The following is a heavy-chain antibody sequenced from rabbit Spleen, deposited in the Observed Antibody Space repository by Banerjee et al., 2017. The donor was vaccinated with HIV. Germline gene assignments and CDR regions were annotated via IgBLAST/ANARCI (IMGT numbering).Heavy chain of an antibody. CDR3: ARGSATMTMVIIGFYLSL. D-gene: IGHD2-1*01. J-gene: IGHJ4*01. Sequence: QSLEESGGGLVQPEGSLTLTCTTSGFSFSSSYYMCWVRQAPGKGLEWIACIYGGDGSTVYASWAKGRFTISKTSSTTVTLQMTSLTAADTANYFCARGSATMTMVIIGFYLSLWGPGTLVTVS. CDR1: GFSFSSSYY. V-gene: IGHV1S40*01. CDR2: IYGGDGST.